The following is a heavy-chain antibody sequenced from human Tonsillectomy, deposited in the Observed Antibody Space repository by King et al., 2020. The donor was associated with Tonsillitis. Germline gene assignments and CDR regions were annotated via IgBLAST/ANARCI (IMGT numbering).Heavy chain of an antibody. CDR3: VRYSVASGSFDS. Sequence: VQLVESGGDLVQPGGSLRLSCAASGFTFSTYWMHWVRQAPGKGLVWVSHITSDASRTTYADSVKGRFTISRDNAKNTLYLQMNSLRAEDTAGYYCVRYSVASGSFDSWGQGPLVTVSS. CDR2: ITSDASRT. CDR1: GFTFSTYW. V-gene: IGHV3-74*01. D-gene: IGHD3-10*01. J-gene: IGHJ4*02.